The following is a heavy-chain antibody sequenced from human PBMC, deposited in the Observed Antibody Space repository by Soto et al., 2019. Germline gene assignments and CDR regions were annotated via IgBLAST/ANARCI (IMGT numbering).Heavy chain of an antibody. Sequence: PSETLSLTCTVSGGSISNFYWSWIRQPPGKGLEWIGYIYYSGTTSYNPSLNSRVTMSVDTSKNQFSLKLNSVTAADTAVYYCARESYYGSGATVVGYWGLGTLVTVSS. V-gene: IGHV4-59*01. CDR2: IYYSGTT. D-gene: IGHD3-10*01. CDR1: GGSISNFY. J-gene: IGHJ4*02. CDR3: ARESYYGSGATVVGY.